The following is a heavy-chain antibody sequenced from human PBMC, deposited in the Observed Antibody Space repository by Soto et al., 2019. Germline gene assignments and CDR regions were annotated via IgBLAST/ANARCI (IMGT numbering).Heavy chain of an antibody. CDR2: IRSKAYGGTT. V-gene: IGHV3-49*03. CDR3: TRRIGGYGHYFDY. J-gene: IGHJ4*02. Sequence: GGSLRLSCTASGFTFGDYAMSWFRQAPGKGLEWVGFIRSKAYGGTTEYAASVKGRFTISRDDSKSIAYLQMNSLKTEDTAVYYCTRRIGGYGHYFDYWGQGTLVTVSS. CDR1: GFTFGDYA. D-gene: IGHD5-12*01.